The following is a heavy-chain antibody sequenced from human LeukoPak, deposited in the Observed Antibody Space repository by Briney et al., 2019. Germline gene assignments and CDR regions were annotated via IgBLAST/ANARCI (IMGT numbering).Heavy chain of an antibody. CDR1: GGSISSYY. V-gene: IGHV4-59*08. Sequence: SETLSLTCTVSGGSISSYYWSWIRQPLGKGLEWIGYIYYSGSTIYNSSLESRVTISVDTSKNQFSLRLSSVTAADTAVYYCARHTTDYYQIDYWGQGTLVTVSS. CDR2: IYYSGST. D-gene: IGHD3-9*01. J-gene: IGHJ4*02. CDR3: ARHTTDYYQIDY.